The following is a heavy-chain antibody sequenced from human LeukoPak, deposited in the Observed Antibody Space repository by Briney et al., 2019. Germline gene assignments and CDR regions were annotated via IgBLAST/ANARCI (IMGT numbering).Heavy chain of an antibody. CDR1: GDSISNYF. D-gene: IGHD4/OR15-4a*01. V-gene: IGHV4-59*01. CDR2: MHNGVHT. J-gene: IGHJ4*02. CDR3: AATIKRDYGDTNLDF. Sequence: SETLSLTWTVPGDSISNYFWSWVRQPPGKGLEWIGYMHNGVHTNYNPSLKSRVTISGDTSKNQLSLKLTSVTAADTAVYYCAATIKRDYGDTNLDFWGQGTLVTVSS.